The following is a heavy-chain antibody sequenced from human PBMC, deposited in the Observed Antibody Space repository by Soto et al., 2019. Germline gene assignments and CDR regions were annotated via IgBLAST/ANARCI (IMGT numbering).Heavy chain of an antibody. CDR1: GGTFSSYT. V-gene: IGHV1-69*02. D-gene: IGHD4-17*01. J-gene: IGHJ3*02. CDR2: IIPILGIA. CDR3: ARKGGGDSVDDDFDI. Sequence: SVKVSCKASGGTFSSYTISWVRQAPGQGLEWMGRIIPILGIANYAQKFQGRVTITADKSTSTAYMELSSLRSEDTAVYYCARKGGGDSVDDDFDIWGQGTMVTVSS.